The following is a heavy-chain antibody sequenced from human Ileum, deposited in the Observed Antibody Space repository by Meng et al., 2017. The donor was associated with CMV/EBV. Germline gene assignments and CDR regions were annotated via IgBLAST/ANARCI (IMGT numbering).Heavy chain of an antibody. Sequence: GESLKISCAASGFTFSTYSMFWVRQAPGKGLEWVSSISSTSTYIYYADSLKGRFTISRDNAKNSLSLQMNSLRAEDTAVYYCARRELLYYGMDVWGQGTTVTVS. J-gene: IGHJ6*02. CDR3: ARRELLYYGMDV. CDR2: ISSTSTYI. D-gene: IGHD1-7*01. CDR1: GFTFSTYS. V-gene: IGHV3-21*01.